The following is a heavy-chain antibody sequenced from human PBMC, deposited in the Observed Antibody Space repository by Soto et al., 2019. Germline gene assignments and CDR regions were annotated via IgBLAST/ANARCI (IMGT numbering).Heavy chain of an antibody. CDR1: GYTFISYG. Sequence: QVQLVQSGAEVKKPGASVKVSCKASGYTFISYGISWVRQAPGQGLEWMGWISAYNGNINYAQKDQGRVSMTTDTATSTAYMELRSLISDDTAVYYCARNYYDSSGYYEGGFEMWGQGKMVTVSS. J-gene: IGHJ3*02. D-gene: IGHD3-22*01. CDR3: ARNYYDSSGYYEGGFEM. CDR2: ISAYNGNI. V-gene: IGHV1-18*01.